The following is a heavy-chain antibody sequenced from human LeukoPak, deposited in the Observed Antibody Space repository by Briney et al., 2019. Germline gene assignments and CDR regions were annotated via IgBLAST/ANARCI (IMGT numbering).Heavy chain of an antibody. D-gene: IGHD5-18*01. J-gene: IGHJ3*02. V-gene: IGHV4-59*12. CDR2: IYYSGST. Sequence: SETLSLTCTVSGGSISSYYWSWTRQPPGKGLEWIGYIYYSGSTNYNPSLKSRVTISVDTSKNQFSLKLSSVTAADTAVYYCARDTGIQLWSYAFDIWGQGTMATVSS. CDR3: ARDTGIQLWSYAFDI. CDR1: GGSISSYY.